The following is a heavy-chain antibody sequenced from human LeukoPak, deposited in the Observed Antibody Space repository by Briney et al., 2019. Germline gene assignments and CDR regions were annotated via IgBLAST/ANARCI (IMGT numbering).Heavy chain of an antibody. V-gene: IGHV5-51*01. J-gene: IGHJ3*02. D-gene: IGHD5-24*01. CDR3: ARSHEMATIWRAFDI. Sequence: GESLKISCKGSEYSFTSYWIGWVRQMPGKGLEWMGIIYPGDSDTRYSPSFQGQVTISADKSISTAYLQWSSLKASDTAMYYCARSHEMATIWRAFDIWGQGTMVTVSS. CDR1: EYSFTSYW. CDR2: IYPGDSDT.